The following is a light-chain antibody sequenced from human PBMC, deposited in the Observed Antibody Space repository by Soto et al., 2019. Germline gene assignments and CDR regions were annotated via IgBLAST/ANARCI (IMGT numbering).Light chain of an antibody. CDR3: QQYNSPWT. V-gene: IGKV1-5*03. CDR2: KAS. Sequence: DIQMTQSPSSLSASVGDRVSVTCRASQSIGSWLAWYQQKPGKAPKLLIYKASTLETGVPPRFSGSGSGTKFTLTISSLQPDDFATYYCQQYNSPWTFGQGTRLEI. CDR1: QSIGSW. J-gene: IGKJ5*01.